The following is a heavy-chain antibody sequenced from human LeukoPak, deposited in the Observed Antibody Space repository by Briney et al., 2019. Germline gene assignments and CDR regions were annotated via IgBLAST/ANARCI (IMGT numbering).Heavy chain of an antibody. J-gene: IGHJ4*02. CDR3: AKDFYYDSSGYGYFDY. CDR1: GFTVSSNY. Sequence: QPGGSLRLSCAASGFTVSSNYMNWVRQAPGKGLEWVSAISGSGGSTYYADSVKGRFTISRDNSKNTLYLQMNSLRAEDTAVYYCAKDFYYDSSGYGYFDYWGQGTLVTVSS. CDR2: ISGSGGST. V-gene: IGHV3-23*01. D-gene: IGHD3-22*01.